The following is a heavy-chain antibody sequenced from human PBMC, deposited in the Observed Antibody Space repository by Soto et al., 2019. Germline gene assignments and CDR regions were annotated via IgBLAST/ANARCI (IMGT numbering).Heavy chain of an antibody. CDR1: GFTFISYS. V-gene: IGHV3-48*02. CDR3: ASRGYYDSSGYKYFQH. CDR2: ISSSSSTI. D-gene: IGHD3-22*01. Sequence: PGWSLRLACASSGFTFISYSMNWVRQAPGKGLEWVSYISSSSSTIYYADSVRGRFTISRDNAKNSLYLQMNSLRDEDTAVYYCASRGYYDSSGYKYFQHWGQGTLVTVSS. J-gene: IGHJ1*01.